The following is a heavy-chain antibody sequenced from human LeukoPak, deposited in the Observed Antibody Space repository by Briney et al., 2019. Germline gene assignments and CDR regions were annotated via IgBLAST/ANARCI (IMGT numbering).Heavy chain of an antibody. D-gene: IGHD5-24*01. Sequence: GGSLRLFCGASGFTFKNYGMHWARQAPGKGLEWVALIHPNGNDKYYGYSVKGRFTVSRDNSKNTLYLQLNSLRAEDTALYYCAKRDGETEFDYWGQGTLVTVSS. V-gene: IGHV3-30*02. CDR3: AKRDGETEFDY. CDR1: GFTFKNYG. CDR2: IHPNGNDK. J-gene: IGHJ4*02.